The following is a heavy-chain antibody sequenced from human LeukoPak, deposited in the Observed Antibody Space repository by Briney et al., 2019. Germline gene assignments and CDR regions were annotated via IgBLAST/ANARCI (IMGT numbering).Heavy chain of an antibody. CDR1: GGSISSYY. CDR2: IYTSGST. V-gene: IGHV4-4*07. J-gene: IGHJ5*02. D-gene: IGHD3-16*02. CDR3: ARVGDYVWGSYRSNWFDP. Sequence: SETLSLTCTVSGGSISSYYWSWIRQPAGKGLEWIGRIYTSGSTNYNPSFKSRVTMSVDTSKNQFSLKLSSVTAADTAVYYCARVGDYVWGSYRSNWFDPWGQGTLVTVSS.